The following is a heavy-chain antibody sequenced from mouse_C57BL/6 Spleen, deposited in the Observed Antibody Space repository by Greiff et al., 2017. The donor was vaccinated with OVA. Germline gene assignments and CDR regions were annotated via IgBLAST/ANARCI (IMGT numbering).Heavy chain of an antibody. D-gene: IGHD2-1*01. Sequence: VQLQQSGPGLVKPSQSLSLTCSVTGYSITSGYYWNWIRQFPGNKLEWMGYISYDGSNNYNPSLKNRISITRDTSKNQFFLKLNSVTTEDTATYYCARGDYYGNSYYYAMDYWGQGTSVTVSS. V-gene: IGHV3-6*01. CDR3: ARGDYYGNSYYYAMDY. CDR1: GYSITSGYY. CDR2: ISYDGSN. J-gene: IGHJ4*01.